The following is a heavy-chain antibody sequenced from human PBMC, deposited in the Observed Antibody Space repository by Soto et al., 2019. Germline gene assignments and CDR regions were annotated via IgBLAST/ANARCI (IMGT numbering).Heavy chain of an antibody. V-gene: IGHV5-51*01. D-gene: IGHD3-10*01. CDR1: GYRFTSYW. J-gene: IGHJ3*02. Sequence: GESLKSSCKGSGYRFTSYWMGWVRPLPGKGLEWMGIIYPGDSDTRYSPSFQGQVTISADKSISTAYLQWSSLKASDTAMYYCARPAVRGVPDSFDIWGQGTMVTVSS. CDR2: IYPGDSDT. CDR3: ARPAVRGVPDSFDI.